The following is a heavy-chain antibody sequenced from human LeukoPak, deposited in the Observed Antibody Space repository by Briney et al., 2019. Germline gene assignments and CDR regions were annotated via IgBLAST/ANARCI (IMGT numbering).Heavy chain of an antibody. CDR2: IYYSGST. CDR3: ARGVVIAPQTFDY. V-gene: IGHV4-59*01. Sequence: SETLSLTCTVSGDSINGFYWSWIRQPPGKGLEWIGYIYYSGSTNYNPSLKSRVTISVDTSKNQFSLKLSSVTAADTAVYYCARGVVIAPQTFDYWGQGTLVTVSS. D-gene: IGHD2-21*01. CDR1: GDSINGFY. J-gene: IGHJ4*02.